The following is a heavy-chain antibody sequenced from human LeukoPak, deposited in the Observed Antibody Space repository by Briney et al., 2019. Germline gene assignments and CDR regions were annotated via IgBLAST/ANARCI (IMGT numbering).Heavy chain of an antibody. CDR2: ISAYNGNT. J-gene: IGHJ4*02. CDR1: GYTFTSYY. CDR3: ARDQEAYYYGSGSPH. D-gene: IGHD3-10*01. V-gene: IGHV1-18*04. Sequence: ASVKVSCKAPGYTFTSYYMHWVRQAPGQGLEWMGWISAYNGNTNYAQKLQGRVTMTTDTSTSTAYMELRSLRSDDTAVYYCARDQEAYYYGSGSPHWGQGTLVTVSS.